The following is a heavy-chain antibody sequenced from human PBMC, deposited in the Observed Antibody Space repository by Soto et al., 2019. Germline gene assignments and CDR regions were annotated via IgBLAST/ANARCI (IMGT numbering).Heavy chain of an antibody. CDR3: ARGHSGNYQAHDAFDI. D-gene: IGHD1-26*01. J-gene: IGHJ3*02. Sequence: GGSLRLSCAASGFTFSSYSMNWVRQAPGKGLEWVSSISSTGTYIYYADSVKGRFTVSRDNAKNSLYVQMNSLRAEDTAVYYCARGHSGNYQAHDAFDIWGQGTMVTVSS. V-gene: IGHV3-21*01. CDR2: ISSTGTYI. CDR1: GFTFSSYS.